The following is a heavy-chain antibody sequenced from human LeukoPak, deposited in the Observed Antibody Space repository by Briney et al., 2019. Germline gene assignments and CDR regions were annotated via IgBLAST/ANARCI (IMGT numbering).Heavy chain of an antibody. V-gene: IGHV1-2*02. CDR2: INPNSGGT. Sequence: GASVKVSCKASGYTFTGYYMHWVRQAPGQGLEWMGWINPNSGGTNYAQKFQGRVTMTRDTSISTAYMELSRLRSGDTAVYYCARVVSYLDEYFQHWGQGTLVTVSS. J-gene: IGHJ1*01. CDR3: ARVVSYLDEYFQH. CDR1: GYTFTGYY. D-gene: IGHD3-22*01.